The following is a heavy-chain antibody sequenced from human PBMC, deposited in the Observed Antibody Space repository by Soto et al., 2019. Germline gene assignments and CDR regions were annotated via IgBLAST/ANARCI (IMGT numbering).Heavy chain of an antibody. D-gene: IGHD4-17*01. Sequence: EVQLVESGGGLVQPGGSLRLSCAASGFTFSNYWMSWVRQAPGKGLEWVANIKRDGSDKYYVDSVKGRFTISRDNAKNSLFLQMNSLRAEDTAVYYCAREYDGDFDYWGQGTLVTVSS. CDR1: GFTFSNYW. CDR3: AREYDGDFDY. CDR2: IKRDGSDK. J-gene: IGHJ4*02. V-gene: IGHV3-7*01.